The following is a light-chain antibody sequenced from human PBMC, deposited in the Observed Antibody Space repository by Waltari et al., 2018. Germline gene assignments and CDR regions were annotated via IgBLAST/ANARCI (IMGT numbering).Light chain of an antibody. CDR2: VSSDGTQ. V-gene: IGLV4-69*02. CDR3: QTWGVGFNWV. J-gene: IGLJ3*02. Sequence: QVVLTQSPSDSASLGASVRLTCTLPSGHTKYAIAWHQQRPQKGPRFLMTVSSDGTQTKGDDIPDRFSGSASGTERYLTISSLQSEDEADYFCQTWGVGFNWVFGGGTKVTVL. CDR1: SGHTKYA.